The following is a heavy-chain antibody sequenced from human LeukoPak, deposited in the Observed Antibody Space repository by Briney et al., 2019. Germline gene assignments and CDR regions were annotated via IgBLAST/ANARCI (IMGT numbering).Heavy chain of an antibody. CDR1: GFTFSSYT. J-gene: IGHJ4*02. Sequence: GGSLRLSCAASGFTFSSYTMNWVRQAPGKGLEWVSSISSSSGYIYYAESVKGRFTISRDNARNSLYLQMNSLRAEGTAVYYCARVVVSSGSLDYWGQGTLVTVTS. D-gene: IGHD3-10*01. V-gene: IGHV3-21*01. CDR3: ARVVVSSGSLDY. CDR2: ISSSSGYI.